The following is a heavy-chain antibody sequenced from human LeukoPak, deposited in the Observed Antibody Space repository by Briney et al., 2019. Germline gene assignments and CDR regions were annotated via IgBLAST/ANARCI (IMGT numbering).Heavy chain of an antibody. J-gene: IGHJ4*02. V-gene: IGHV5-51*01. CDR2: IYPGDSDT. CDR3: ARLITGTKNIDY. Sequence: GESLKISCKGSGYTFTNYWIAWVRQMPGKGLEWMGIIYPGDSDTRYSPSFQGQVTISVDNPISTAYLQWSSLKASDTAMYYCARLITGTKNIDYWGQGTLVTVSS. D-gene: IGHD1-7*01. CDR1: GYTFTNYW.